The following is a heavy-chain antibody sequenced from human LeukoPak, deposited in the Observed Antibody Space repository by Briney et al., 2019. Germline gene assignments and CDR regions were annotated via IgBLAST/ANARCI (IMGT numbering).Heavy chain of an antibody. J-gene: IGHJ4*02. V-gene: IGHV1-69*04. CDR2: IIPILGIA. CDR3: AREGYYDSSGYFDY. D-gene: IGHD3-22*01. CDR1: GGTFSSYA. Sequence: SVKVSCKASGGTFSSYAISWVRQAPGQGLEWMGRIIPILGIANYAQKFQGRVTITADKSTSTAYMELSSLRSEDTAVYYCAREGYYDSSGYFDYWGQGTLVTVSS.